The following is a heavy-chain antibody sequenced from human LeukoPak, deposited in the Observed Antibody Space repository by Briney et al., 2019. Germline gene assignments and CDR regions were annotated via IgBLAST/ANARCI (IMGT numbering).Heavy chain of an antibody. CDR3: TRGRLTIT. CDR2: IKEDGSEK. CDR1: GFTFSSSW. Sequence: AGGSLRLSCAASGFTFSSSWMSWVRQAPGKGLEWVANIKEDGSEKCYVEPVKGRFSISRDNAKNSLYLQMNSLRVEDTAVYYCTRGRLTITWGQGTLVTVSS. V-gene: IGHV3-7*01. J-gene: IGHJ5*02. D-gene: IGHD3-10*01.